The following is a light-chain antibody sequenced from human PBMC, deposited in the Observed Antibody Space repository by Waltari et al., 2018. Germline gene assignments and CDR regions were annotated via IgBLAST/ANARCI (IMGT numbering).Light chain of an antibody. J-gene: IGLJ1*01. V-gene: IGLV3-1*01. CDR2: EDV. CDR1: ELEKKY. CDR3: QAWDSGVAGV. Sequence: SYDLIQSPSVSVSPGQTATITCSGDELEKKYVCWYQQKPGQSPVLVIYEDVRRPSEIPQRFSGSNSENTATLTISGTQPMDEADYYCQAWDSGVAGVFGTGTKVTVL.